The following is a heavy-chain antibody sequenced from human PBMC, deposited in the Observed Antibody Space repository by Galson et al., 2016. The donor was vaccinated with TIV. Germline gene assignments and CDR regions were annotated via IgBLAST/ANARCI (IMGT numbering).Heavy chain of an antibody. J-gene: IGHJ3*01. CDR2: IRSSGSYT. CDR3: ARVATFVDAFDL. V-gene: IGHV3-11*06. CDR1: GFTFSDYY. D-gene: IGHD5-12*01. Sequence: SLRLSCAASGFTFSDYYMSWIRQAPGKGLEWISYIRSSGSYTNYADSVRGRFTISRDNAKNSPFLQMNSLRAEDTAVYFCARVATFVDAFDLWGQGTVVTVS.